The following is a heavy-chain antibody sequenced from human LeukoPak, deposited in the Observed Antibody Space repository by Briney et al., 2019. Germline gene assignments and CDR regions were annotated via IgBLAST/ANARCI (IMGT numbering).Heavy chain of an antibody. CDR3: ARDQTVAGTFDAFDI. Sequence: GGSLRLSCAASGFTFSSYSMNWVRQAPGKGLEWVSSISSSSSYIYYADSVKGRFTISRDNAKNSLYLQMNSLRAEDTAVYYCARDQTVAGTFDAFDIWGQGTMVTVSS. J-gene: IGHJ3*02. V-gene: IGHV3-21*01. D-gene: IGHD6-19*01. CDR1: GFTFSSYS. CDR2: ISSSSSYI.